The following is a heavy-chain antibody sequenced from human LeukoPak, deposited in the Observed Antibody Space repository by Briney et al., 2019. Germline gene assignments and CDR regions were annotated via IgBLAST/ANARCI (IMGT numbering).Heavy chain of an antibody. Sequence: GGSLRLSCAASGFSVSRYAMSWVRQAPGKGLEWVALIRNAGTTDYAESADSVRGRFIISRDDSKNTLYLQMNSLRAGDTAIYYCAKVQNDYDTGSGFYYYFDYWGQGTLVTVSS. V-gene: IGHV3-23*01. J-gene: IGHJ4*02. CDR1: GFSVSRYA. CDR3: AKVQNDYDTGSGFYYYFDY. D-gene: IGHD3-22*01. CDR2: IRNAGTT.